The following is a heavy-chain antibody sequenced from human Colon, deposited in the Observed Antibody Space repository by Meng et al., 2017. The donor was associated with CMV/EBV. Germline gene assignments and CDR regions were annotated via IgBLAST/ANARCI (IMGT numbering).Heavy chain of an antibody. CDR1: GYTFTGYY. J-gene: IGHJ3*01. CDR3: ARVDSDSSGYYGPDF. D-gene: IGHD3-22*01. Sequence: ASVKVSCKASGYTFTGYYMHWVRQAPGQGPEWMGWINPNSGGTNYAQKFQGRVTMTRDTSISTAYMELSRLRSDDTAVYYCARVDSDSSGYYGPDFWGQGTMVTVSS. V-gene: IGHV1-2*02. CDR2: INPNSGGT.